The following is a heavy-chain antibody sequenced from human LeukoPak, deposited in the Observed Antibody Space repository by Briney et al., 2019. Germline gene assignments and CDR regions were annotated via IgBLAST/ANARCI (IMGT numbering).Heavy chain of an antibody. CDR1: GGTFSSYA. D-gene: IGHD6-19*01. CDR2: IIPIFGTA. CDR3: ARGKAVAGGYYYYYYGMDV. J-gene: IGHJ6*02. Sequence: GASVKVSCKASGGTFSSYAISWLRQAPGQGLEWMGGIIPIFGTANYAQKFQGRVTITADESTSTAYMELSSLRSEDTAVYYCARGKAVAGGYYYYYYGMDVWGQGTTVTVSS. V-gene: IGHV1-69*13.